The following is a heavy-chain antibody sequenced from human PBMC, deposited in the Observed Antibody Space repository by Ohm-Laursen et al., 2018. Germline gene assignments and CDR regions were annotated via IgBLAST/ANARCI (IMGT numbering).Heavy chain of an antibody. J-gene: IGHJ3*02. CDR2: ISSNGGST. D-gene: IGHD6-25*01. CDR3: ARDQRGVDAFDI. Sequence: SLRLSCAASGFTFSSYAMHWVRQAPGQGLEYVSAISSNGGSTYYANSVKGRFTISRDNSKNTLYLQMGSLRAEDMAAYYCARDQRGVDAFDIWGQGTMVTVSS. V-gene: IGHV3-64*01. CDR1: GFTFSSYA.